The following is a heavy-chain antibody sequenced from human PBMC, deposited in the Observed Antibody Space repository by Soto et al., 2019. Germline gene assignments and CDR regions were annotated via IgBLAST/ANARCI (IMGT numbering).Heavy chain of an antibody. CDR2: IIPIFGTA. V-gene: IGHV1-69*13. Sequence: ASVKVSCKASGGTFSSYAISWVRQAPGQGLEWMGGIIPIFGTANYAQKFQGRVTITADESTSTAYMELSSLRSEDTAVYYCARDTRTAATHYAFDIWGQGTMVTVSS. J-gene: IGHJ3*02. CDR3: ARDTRTAATHYAFDI. D-gene: IGHD6-13*01. CDR1: GGTFSSYA.